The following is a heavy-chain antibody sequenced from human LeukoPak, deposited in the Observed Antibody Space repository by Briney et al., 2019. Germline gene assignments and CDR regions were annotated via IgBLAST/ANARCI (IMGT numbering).Heavy chain of an antibody. CDR1: GGSFSGYY. CDR3: ARGRDPNPKYYYYGMDV. V-gene: IGHV4-34*01. J-gene: IGHJ6*02. D-gene: IGHD1-14*01. Sequence: TSETLSLTCAVYGGSFSGYYWSWIRQPPGKGLEWIGEINHSGSTNYNPSLKSRVTISVDTSKNQFSLKLSSVTAADTAVYYCARGRDPNPKYYYYGMDVWGQGTTVTGSS. CDR2: INHSGST.